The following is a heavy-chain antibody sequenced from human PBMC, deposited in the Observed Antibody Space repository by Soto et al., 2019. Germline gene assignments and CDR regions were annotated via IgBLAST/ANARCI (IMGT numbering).Heavy chain of an antibody. V-gene: IGHV3-33*01. D-gene: IGHD5-12*01. Sequence: GGSLRLSCAASGFTFSSYGMDWVRQAPGKGLEWVAVIWYDGSNKYYADSVKGRFTISRDNSKNTLYLQMNSLRAEDTAVYYCARAYGIRSGHELYYYGMDVWGQGTTVTVSS. J-gene: IGHJ6*02. CDR1: GFTFSSYG. CDR3: ARAYGIRSGHELYYYGMDV. CDR2: IWYDGSNK.